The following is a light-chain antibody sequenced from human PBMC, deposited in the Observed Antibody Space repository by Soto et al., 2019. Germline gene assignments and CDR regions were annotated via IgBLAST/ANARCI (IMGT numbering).Light chain of an antibody. V-gene: IGKV1-33*01. CDR1: HDVSRN. CDR3: QHYNSMLS. Sequence: DIQMTQSPSSLSASEGDRVTITCQSSHDVSRNLNWFQQKPGEAPQLLIYDASNLERRVPSRFSGSGSGTDFTLTISSLQPEDVATYYCQHYNSMLSFGGGTEVEIK. CDR2: DAS. J-gene: IGKJ4*01.